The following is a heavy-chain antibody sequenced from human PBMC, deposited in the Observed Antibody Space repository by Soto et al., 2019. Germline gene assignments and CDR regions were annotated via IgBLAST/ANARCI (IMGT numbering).Heavy chain of an antibody. CDR3: AREIHEYGGYVPYYYYYMDV. V-gene: IGHV1-69*04. CDR1: GGTFSSYT. J-gene: IGHJ6*03. Sequence: SVKVSCKASGGTFSSYTISWVRQAPGQGLEWMGRIIPILGIANYAQKFQGRVTITADKSTSTAYMELSSLRSEDTAVYYCAREIHEYGGYVPYYYYYMDVWGKGTTVTVSS. D-gene: IGHD5-12*01. CDR2: IIPILGIA.